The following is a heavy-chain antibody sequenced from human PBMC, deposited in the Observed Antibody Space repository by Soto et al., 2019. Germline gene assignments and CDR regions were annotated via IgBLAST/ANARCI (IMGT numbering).Heavy chain of an antibody. Sequence: SETLSLTCTVSGGSISSYYWSWIRQPPGKGLEWIGYIYYSGSTNYNPSLKSRVTISVDTSKNQFSLKLSSVTAADTAVYYCARVTHDFWSGHYTNYYYYGMDVWGQGTTVTVS. J-gene: IGHJ6*02. CDR1: GGSISSYY. CDR2: IYYSGST. D-gene: IGHD3-3*01. CDR3: ARVTHDFWSGHYTNYYYYGMDV. V-gene: IGHV4-59*01.